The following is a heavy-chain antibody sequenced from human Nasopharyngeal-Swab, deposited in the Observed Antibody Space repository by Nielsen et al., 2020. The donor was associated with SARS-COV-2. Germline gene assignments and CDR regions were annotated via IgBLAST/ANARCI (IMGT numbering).Heavy chain of an antibody. CDR1: GYTFTGYY. CDR2: INPNSGGT. V-gene: IGHV1-2*06. D-gene: IGHD6-13*01. Sequence: ASVKVSCKASGYTFTGYYMHWVRQAPGQGLEWMGRINPNSGGTNYAQKFQGRVTMTRDTSISTAYMELSRLRSDDTAVYYCARESIAAAGRDFDYWGQGTLVTVSP. CDR3: ARESIAAAGRDFDY. J-gene: IGHJ4*02.